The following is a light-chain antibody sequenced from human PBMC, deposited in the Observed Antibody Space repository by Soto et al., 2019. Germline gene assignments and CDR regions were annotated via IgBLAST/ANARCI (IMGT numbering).Light chain of an antibody. V-gene: IGKV2-24*01. Sequence: IVMTQTPLSSAVTLGQPASISCRSSQSLEDSDGNSYLSWLHQRPGQPPRLLIYKISNRLSGVPDRFRGSGAGTVFTLRISRVEADDVGLYYCMQATQFPWTFGQGTKVDIK. CDR3: MQATQFPWT. CDR1: QSLEDSDGNSY. CDR2: KIS. J-gene: IGKJ1*01.